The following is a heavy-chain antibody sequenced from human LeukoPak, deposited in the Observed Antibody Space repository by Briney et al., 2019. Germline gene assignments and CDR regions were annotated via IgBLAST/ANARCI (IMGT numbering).Heavy chain of an antibody. CDR2: INPADFNT. D-gene: IGHD2-2*01. J-gene: IGHJ4*02. CDR1: GYGFTGYW. Sequence: TGESLKISCQVSGYGFTGYWIGWVRQMPGKGLEWMGVINPADFNTRYSPPFQGQVTISVDRSISTVYLQWSSLKASDTAMYYCVRLDAGLRGDHWGQGTQVTVSS. V-gene: IGHV5-51*01. CDR3: VRLDAGLRGDH.